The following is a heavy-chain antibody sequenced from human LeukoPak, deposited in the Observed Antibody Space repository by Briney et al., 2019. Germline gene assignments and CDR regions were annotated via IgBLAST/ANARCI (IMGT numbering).Heavy chain of an antibody. J-gene: IGHJ3*02. CDR2: IYPGDSDT. V-gene: IGHV5-51*01. Sequence: GESLKISCKGSGYSFTNYWIGWVRQMPGEGLEWMGIIYPGDSDTTYNPPFRGQVTISADKSINTAYLQWSSLKASDTAMYYCARHLIAASTTDRSPFDSWGQGTMVTVSS. CDR3: ARHLIAASTTDRSPFDS. D-gene: IGHD6-13*01. CDR1: GYSFTNYW.